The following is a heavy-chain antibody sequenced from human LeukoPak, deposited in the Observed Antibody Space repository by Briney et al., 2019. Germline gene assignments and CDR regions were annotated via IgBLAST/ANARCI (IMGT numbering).Heavy chain of an antibody. J-gene: IGHJ4*02. V-gene: IGHV3-30*04. CDR3: ARGDASSWYFFDY. D-gene: IGHD6-13*01. CDR2: ISYDGSNK. CDR1: GFTFSNYA. Sequence: GGSLRLSCAASGFTFSNYAMNWVRQAPGKGLVWVAVISYDGSNKYYADSVKGRFTISRDNSKNTLYLEMNSLRAEDSAVYYCARGDASSWYFFDYWGQGTLVTVSS.